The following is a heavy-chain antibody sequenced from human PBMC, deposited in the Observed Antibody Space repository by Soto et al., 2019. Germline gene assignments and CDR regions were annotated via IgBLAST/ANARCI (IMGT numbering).Heavy chain of an antibody. D-gene: IGHD3-3*01. Sequence: EVQLVESGGGLVQPGGSLRLSCAASGFTVSSNYMSWVRQAPGKGLEWVSVIYSGGSTYYADSVKGRFTISRDNSKNTLYLQMNRLRAEDTAVYYCASGIFRTHVDYWGQGTLVTVSS. CDR3: ASGIFRTHVDY. V-gene: IGHV3-66*01. CDR1: GFTVSSNY. J-gene: IGHJ4*02. CDR2: IYSGGST.